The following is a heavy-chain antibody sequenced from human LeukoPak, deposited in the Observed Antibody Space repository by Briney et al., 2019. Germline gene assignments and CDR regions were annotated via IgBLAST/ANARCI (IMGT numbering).Heavy chain of an antibody. V-gene: IGHV3-30*01. CDR2: IPYDGSNK. CDR3: ARDGVLRYFDWSHSAEYFQH. Sequence: GGSLRLFCAASGFTFSSYAMHWVRQAPGKGLEWVAVIPYDGSNKYYADSVKGRFTISRDNSKNTLYLQMNSLRAEDTAVYYCARDGVLRYFDWSHSAEYFQHWGQGTLVTVSS. D-gene: IGHD3-9*01. CDR1: GFTFSSYA. J-gene: IGHJ1*01.